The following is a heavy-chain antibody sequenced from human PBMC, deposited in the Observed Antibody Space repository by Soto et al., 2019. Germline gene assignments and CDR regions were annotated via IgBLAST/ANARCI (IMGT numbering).Heavy chain of an antibody. V-gene: IGHV3-21*01. D-gene: IGHD2-8*01. J-gene: IGHJ6*02. CDR3: ARELMTDYYFYYDMDV. CDR1: GFTFTSYS. Sequence: RRLSCAASGFTFTSYSLNWVRQAPGKGLEWVSSITSSSIYTYYSDSVKGRFTISRDNAKNSLFLQMNSLRAEDTAVYYCARELMTDYYFYYDMDVWGQGTTVTVSS. CDR2: ITSSSIYT.